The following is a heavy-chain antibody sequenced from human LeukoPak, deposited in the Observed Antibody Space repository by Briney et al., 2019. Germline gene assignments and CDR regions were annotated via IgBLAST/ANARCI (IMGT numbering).Heavy chain of an antibody. J-gene: IGHJ4*02. D-gene: IGHD1-26*01. V-gene: IGHV3-48*04. CDR3: ARDRGGSYSAIDY. CDR1: GFTFSSYS. Sequence: GGSLRLSCAASGFTFSSYSMNWVRQAPGKGLEWVSFISSSSSTIYYADSVKGRLTISRDNAKNSLYLQMNSLRAEDTAVYYCARDRGGSYSAIDYWGREPWSPSPQ. CDR2: ISSSSSTI.